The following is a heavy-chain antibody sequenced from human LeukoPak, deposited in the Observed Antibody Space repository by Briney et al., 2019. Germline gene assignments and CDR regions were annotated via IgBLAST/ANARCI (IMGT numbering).Heavy chain of an antibody. J-gene: IGHJ4*02. CDR2: MNPNSGNT. CDR3: ARLGELSSVDY. CDR1: GYTFTSYD. Sequence: ASVKVSCKASGYTFTSYDINWVRQATGQGPEWMGGMNPNSGNTGYAQKFRGRVSITRNTSISTAYMELRSLISEDTAVYYCARLGELSSVDYWARETRVTVSS. D-gene: IGHD3-16*02. V-gene: IGHV1-8*03.